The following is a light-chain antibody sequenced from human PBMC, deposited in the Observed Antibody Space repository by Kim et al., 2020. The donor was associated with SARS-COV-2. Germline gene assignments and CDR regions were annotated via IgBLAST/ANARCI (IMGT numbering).Light chain of an antibody. V-gene: IGLV3-9*01. CDR1: NIGSKN. CDR2: GDS. J-gene: IGLJ1*01. CDR3: QVWDSSTAHYV. Sequence: SYELTQPLSVSVALGQTARITCGGNNIGSKNVHWYQQKPGQAPVLVIYGDSNRPSGIPERFSGSNSGNTATLTISRAQAGDEADYYCQVWDSSTAHYVFGTGTQLTVL.